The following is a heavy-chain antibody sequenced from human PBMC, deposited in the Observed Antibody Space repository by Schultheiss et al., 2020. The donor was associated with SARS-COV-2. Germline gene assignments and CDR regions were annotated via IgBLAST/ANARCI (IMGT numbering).Heavy chain of an antibody. Sequence: GSLRLSCAASGFTFSSYAMHWVRQAPGKGLEWVAVIWYDGSNKYYADSVKGRFTISRDNSKNSLYLQMNSLRAEDTAVYYCARGKHDYWGQGTLVTVSS. CDR2: IWYDGSNK. CDR3: ARGKHDY. V-gene: IGHV3-33*08. CDR1: GFTFSSYA. J-gene: IGHJ4*02.